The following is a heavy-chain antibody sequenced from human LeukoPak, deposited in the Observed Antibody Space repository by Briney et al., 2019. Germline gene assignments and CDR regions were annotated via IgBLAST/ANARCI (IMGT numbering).Heavy chain of an antibody. V-gene: IGHV1-18*04. J-gene: IGHJ6*02. CDR3: ARDPITGSTFYHYGMDV. CDR2: IAAYNGAT. D-gene: IGHD1-7*01. CDR1: GYTFTRYS. Sequence: ASVKVSCKASGYTFTRYSIHWVRQAPGQGLEWMGWIAAYNGATNYAQNLKGRVTMTTDTSTSTAYMELRSLRSDDTAVYYCARDPITGSTFYHYGMDVRGQGTTVTVSS.